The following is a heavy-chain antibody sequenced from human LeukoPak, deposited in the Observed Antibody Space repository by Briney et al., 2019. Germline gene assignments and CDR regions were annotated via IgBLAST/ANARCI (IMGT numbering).Heavy chain of an antibody. J-gene: IGHJ5*02. Sequence: GESLKISCKGSGYSFTGYWIRWVRQMPGKGLEWMGRIDPSDSYTNYSPSFQGHVTISADKSISTAYLQWSSLKASDTAMYYCARLRYCSGGSCYGPPYIWFDPWGQGTLVTVSS. CDR1: GYSFTGYW. V-gene: IGHV5-10-1*01. CDR2: IDPSDSYT. D-gene: IGHD2-15*01. CDR3: ARLRYCSGGSCYGPPYIWFDP.